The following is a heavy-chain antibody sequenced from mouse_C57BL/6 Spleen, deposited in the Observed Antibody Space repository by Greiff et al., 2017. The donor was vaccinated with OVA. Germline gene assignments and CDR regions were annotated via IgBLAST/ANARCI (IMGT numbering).Heavy chain of an antibody. CDR3: ARDSSGYVSDY. Sequence: QVQLKESGPELVKPGASVKLSCKASGYTFTSYDINWVKQRPGQGLEWIGWIYPRDGSTKYNEKFKGKATLTVDTSSSTAYMELHSLTYEDSAVYFCARDSSGYVSDYWGQGTTLTVSS. D-gene: IGHD3-2*02. J-gene: IGHJ2*01. CDR1: GYTFTSYD. V-gene: IGHV1-85*01. CDR2: IYPRDGST.